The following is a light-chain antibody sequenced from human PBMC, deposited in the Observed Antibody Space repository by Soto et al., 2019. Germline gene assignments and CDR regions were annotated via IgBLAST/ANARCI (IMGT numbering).Light chain of an antibody. V-gene: IGKV1-8*01. CDR2: AAS. CDR1: QGISSY. J-gene: IGKJ1*01. CDR3: QQYYSYPRGT. Sequence: AIRMTQSPSSLSASTGDRVTITCRASQGISSYLAWYQQKPGKAPKLLIYAASTLQSGVPSRFSGSGSGTDFTHTIRCLQSEDFATYSCQQYYSYPRGTFGQGNKGEIK.